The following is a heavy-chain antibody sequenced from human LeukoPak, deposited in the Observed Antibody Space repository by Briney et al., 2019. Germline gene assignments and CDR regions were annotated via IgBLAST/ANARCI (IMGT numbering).Heavy chain of an antibody. CDR2: IDHSVST. V-gene: IGHV4-4*02. CDR1: GGSLRSTNW. D-gene: IGHD3-10*01. Sequence: PSGTLSLTCAVSGGSLRSTNWWSWVREPPGKGLEWIGEIDHSVSTNYNPSLKSRVTISVDTSKNQFSLKLSSVTAADTAVYYRARGLPYYYDSGSSQPFDYWGQGTLLAVSS. CDR3: ARGLPYYYDSGSSQPFDY. J-gene: IGHJ4*02.